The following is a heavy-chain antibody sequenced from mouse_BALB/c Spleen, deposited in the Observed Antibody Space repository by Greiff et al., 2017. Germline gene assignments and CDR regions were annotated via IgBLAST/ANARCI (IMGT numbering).Heavy chain of an antibody. Sequence: EVMLVESGGGLVKPGGSLKLSCAASGFTFSSYAMSWVRQTPEKRLEWVASISSGGSTYYPDSVKGRFTISRDNARNILYLQMSSLRSEDTAMYYCARGMGEGYAMDYWGQGTSVTVSS. CDR3: ARGMGEGYAMDY. V-gene: IGHV5-6-5*01. CDR2: ISSGGST. J-gene: IGHJ4*01. D-gene: IGHD2-3*01. CDR1: GFTFSSYA.